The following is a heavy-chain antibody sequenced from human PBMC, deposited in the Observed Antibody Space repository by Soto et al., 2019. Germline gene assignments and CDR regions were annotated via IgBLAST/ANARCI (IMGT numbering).Heavy chain of an antibody. CDR3: ARDHLSHDYYYYGMDV. CDR2: ISSSGSTI. V-gene: IGHV3-11*01. J-gene: IGHJ6*02. CDR1: GFTFSDYY. Sequence: GGSLRLSCAASGFTFSDYYMSWIRQAPGKGLEWVSYISSSGSTIYYADSVKGRFTISRDNAKNSLYLQMNSLRAEDTAVYYCARDHLSHDYYYYGMDVWGQGTTVTVSS.